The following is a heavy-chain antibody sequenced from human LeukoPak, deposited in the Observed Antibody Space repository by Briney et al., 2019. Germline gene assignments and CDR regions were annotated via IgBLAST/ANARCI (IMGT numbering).Heavy chain of an antibody. D-gene: IGHD3-3*01. J-gene: IGHJ4*02. V-gene: IGHV3-23*01. CDR1: GFTFSSYA. Sequence: PGGSLRLSCAASGFTFSSYAMSRVRQAPGKGLEWVSAISGSGGSTYYADSVKGRFTISRDNSKNTLYLQMNSLRAEDTAVYYCARDCSISDFWSGYYGFEGVGYWGQGTLVTVSS. CDR3: ARDCSISDFWSGYYGFEGVGY. CDR2: ISGSGGST.